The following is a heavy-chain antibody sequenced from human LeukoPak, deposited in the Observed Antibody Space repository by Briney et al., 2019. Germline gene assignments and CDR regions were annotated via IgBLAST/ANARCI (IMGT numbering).Heavy chain of an antibody. CDR3: ARDGTWGRYYYDSTGYDYYFDY. CDR1: GYTFTSYG. CDR2: ISPYSGNT. V-gene: IGHV1-18*01. J-gene: IGHJ4*02. Sequence: EASVKVSCKASGYTFTSYGISWVRQAPGQGLEWMGWISPYSGNTNYAQKLQGRVTMTTDTSTSTAYMELRSLRSDDTAVYYCARDGTWGRYYYDSTGYDYYFDYCGQGTLVTVSS. D-gene: IGHD3-22*01.